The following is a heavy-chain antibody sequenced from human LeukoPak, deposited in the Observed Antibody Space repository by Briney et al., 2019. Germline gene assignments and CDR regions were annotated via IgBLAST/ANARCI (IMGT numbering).Heavy chain of an antibody. CDR3: ARDSYYYDSSGYSESGHY. CDR1: GFTVSSNY. Sequence: GGSLRLSCAASGFTVSSNYMSWVRQAPGKGLEWVSVIYSGGSAYYADSVKGRFTISRDNSKNTLYLQMNSLRAEDTAVYYCARDSYYYDSSGYSESGHYWGQGTLVTVSS. D-gene: IGHD3-22*01. V-gene: IGHV3-66*01. CDR2: IYSGGSA. J-gene: IGHJ4*02.